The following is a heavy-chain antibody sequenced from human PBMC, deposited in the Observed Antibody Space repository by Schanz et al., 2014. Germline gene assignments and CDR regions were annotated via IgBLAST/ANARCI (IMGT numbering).Heavy chain of an antibody. D-gene: IGHD1-1*01. V-gene: IGHV3-23*04. CDR1: GFTFSSYV. Sequence: EVQVVESGGGFVQPGGSLRLSCAASGFTFSSYVMNWVRQAPGRGLEWVSFISASGDSTSSAASVKGRFTISRDNSKNTLYLQMNSLRDEDTAMYYCARRVPYSFGLDVWGQGATVTVSS. CDR2: ISASGDST. CDR3: ARRVPYSFGLDV. J-gene: IGHJ6*02.